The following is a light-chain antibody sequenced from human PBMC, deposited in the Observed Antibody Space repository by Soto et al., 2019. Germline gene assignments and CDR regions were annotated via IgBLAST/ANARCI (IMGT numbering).Light chain of an antibody. J-gene: IGLJ3*02. CDR1: SSDVGGYNY. CDR3: CSYPGSHTWV. V-gene: IGLV2-14*01. Sequence: QSALTQPASVSGSPGQSITISCTGTSSDVGGYNYVSWYQQYPGKAPKLMIYEVTHRPSGVSNRFSGSKSGNTASLTISGLQAEDEANYYCCSYPGSHTWVFGGGTKLTVL. CDR2: EVT.